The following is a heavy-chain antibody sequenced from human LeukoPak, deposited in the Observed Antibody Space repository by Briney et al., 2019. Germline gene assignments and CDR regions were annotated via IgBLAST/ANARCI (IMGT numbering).Heavy chain of an antibody. V-gene: IGHV3-7*01. CDR2: IKQDGSEK. D-gene: IGHD5-18*01. CDR1: GFTFSHYW. Sequence: GSLRLSCAASGFTFSHYWMSWVRQAPGKGLEWVANIKQDGSEKYYVDSVKGRFTISKDNAKNSLYLQMNSLRAEDTALYYCATHRGYSYGTAEDFDYWGQGTLVTVSS. J-gene: IGHJ4*02. CDR3: ATHRGYSYGTAEDFDY.